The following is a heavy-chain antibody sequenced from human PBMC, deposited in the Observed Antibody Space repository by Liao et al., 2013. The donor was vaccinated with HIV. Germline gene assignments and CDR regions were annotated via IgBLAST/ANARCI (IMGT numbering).Heavy chain of an antibody. Sequence: QLQLQESGPGLVKPSETLSLTCTVSGGSISSSSYYWGWIRQPPGKGLEWIGSIYYSGSTYYNPSLKSRVTISVDTSKNQFSLKLSSVTAADTAVYYCARVRSGYCSGGSCYSEYFQHWGQGTLVTVSS. J-gene: IGHJ1*01. V-gene: IGHV4-39*07. CDR2: IYYSGST. CDR1: GGSISSSSYY. D-gene: IGHD2-15*01. CDR3: ARVRSGYCSGGSCYSEYFQH.